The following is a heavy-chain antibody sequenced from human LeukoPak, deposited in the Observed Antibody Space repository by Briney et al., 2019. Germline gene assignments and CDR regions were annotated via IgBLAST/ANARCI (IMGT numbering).Heavy chain of an antibody. J-gene: IGHJ4*02. D-gene: IGHD3-10*01. Sequence: ASVKVSCKASGYSFTDYGLGWVRQAPGQGLEWMGWISAYNGNTNYAQKLQGRVTMTTDTSTSTAYMELRSLRSDDTAVYYCARDSHYYGSGSYYNWGQGTLVTVSS. CDR3: ARDSHYYGSGSYYN. CDR1: GYSFTDYG. V-gene: IGHV1-18*01. CDR2: ISAYNGNT.